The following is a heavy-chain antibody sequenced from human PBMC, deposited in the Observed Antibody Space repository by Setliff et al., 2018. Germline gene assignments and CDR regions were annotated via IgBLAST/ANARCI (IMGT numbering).Heavy chain of an antibody. J-gene: IGHJ4*02. CDR1: GFTFSIYS. Sequence: PGGSLRLSCAASGFTFSIYSMSWIRQAPGKGLEWVALISATGGATYYADSVKGLFTIFRDNSKDGLYLQMNDLRAEDTAVYYCAKDLASWSPDRWGLGTLVTVSS. V-gene: IGHV3-23*01. D-gene: IGHD3-3*01. CDR2: ISATGGAT. CDR3: AKDLASWSPDR.